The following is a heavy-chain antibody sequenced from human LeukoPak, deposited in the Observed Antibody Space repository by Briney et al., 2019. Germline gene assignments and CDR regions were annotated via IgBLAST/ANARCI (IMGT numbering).Heavy chain of an antibody. J-gene: IGHJ6*02. D-gene: IGHD6-13*01. CDR3: ARHGAAAGYYYYYGMDV. CDR1: GGSISSYY. V-gene: IGHV4-59*08. CDR2: IYYSGST. Sequence: SETLSLTCTVSGGSISSYYWSWIRQPPGKGLEWIGYIYYSGSTNYNPSLKSRVTISVDTSKNQFSLKLSSVTAADTAVYYCARHGAAAGYYYYYGMDVWGQGTTVTVSS.